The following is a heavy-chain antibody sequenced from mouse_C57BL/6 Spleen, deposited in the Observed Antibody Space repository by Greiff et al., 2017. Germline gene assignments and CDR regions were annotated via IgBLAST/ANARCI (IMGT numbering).Heavy chain of an antibody. CDR2: IDPSDSDT. D-gene: IGHD2-2*01. V-gene: IGHV1-52*01. CDR1: GYTFTSYW. CDR3: ASFSTMVTPYYFDY. J-gene: IGHJ2*01. Sequence: QVQLQQPGAELVRPGSSVKLSCKASGYTFTSYWMHWVKQRPIQGLEWIGNIDPSDSDTHYNQKFKDKATLTVDKSSSTAYMQLSSLTSEDSAVYYCASFSTMVTPYYFDYWGQGTTLTVSS.